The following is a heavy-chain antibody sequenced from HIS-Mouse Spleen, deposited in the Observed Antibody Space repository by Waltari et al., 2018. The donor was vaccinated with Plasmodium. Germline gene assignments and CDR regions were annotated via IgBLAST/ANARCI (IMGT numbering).Heavy chain of an antibody. Sequence: EVQLVESGGGLVQPGGSLRLPCAASGFTFSSYWMTWVRQGPGKGLVGGSRINSDGSRTRYADSVKGRFTISRDNAKNTLYLQMNSLRAEDTAVYYCARTIAVVGTGDALDIWGQGTMVTVSS. CDR2: INSDGSRT. J-gene: IGHJ3*02. V-gene: IGHV3-74*01. CDR1: GFTFSSYW. CDR3: ARTIAVVGTGDALDI. D-gene: IGHD6-13*01.